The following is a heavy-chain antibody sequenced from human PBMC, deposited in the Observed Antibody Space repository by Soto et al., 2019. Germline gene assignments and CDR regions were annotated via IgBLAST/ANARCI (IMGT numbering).Heavy chain of an antibody. J-gene: IGHJ4*02. CDR3: ARAGFSYGHLLF. CDR1: GGPIKTGDYY. V-gene: IGHV4-30-4*01. CDR2: VFYSGAT. Sequence: SETLSLTCNVSGGPIKTGDYYWNWIRQPPGKGLEWIGYVFYSGATNYSPSLKSRAAISMDTSKNQFSLSLTSVTAADTAVYYCARAGFSYGHLLFWGQGXRVTV. D-gene: IGHD3-10*01.